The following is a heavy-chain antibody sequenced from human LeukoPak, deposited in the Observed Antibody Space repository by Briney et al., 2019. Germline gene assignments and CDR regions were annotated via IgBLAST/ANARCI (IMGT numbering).Heavy chain of an antibody. D-gene: IGHD5-24*01. CDR1: GYTFTSYD. CDR2: MNPNSGNT. V-gene: IGHV1-8*01. J-gene: IGHJ4*02. CDR3: VLGATIKYFDY. Sequence: ASVKVSCKASGYTFTSYDINWVRQATGQGLEWTGWMNPNSGNTGYAQKFQGRVTMTRNTSISTAYMELSSLRSEDTAVYYCVLGATIKYFDYWGQGTLVTVSS.